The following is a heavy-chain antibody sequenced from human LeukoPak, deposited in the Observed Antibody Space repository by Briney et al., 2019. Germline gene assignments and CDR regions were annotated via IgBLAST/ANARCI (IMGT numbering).Heavy chain of an antibody. J-gene: IGHJ4*02. CDR2: ISYDGSNK. D-gene: IGHD6-19*01. Sequence: PGRSLRLSCAASGFTFSSYGMHWVRQAPGKGLEWVAVISYDGSNKYYADSVKGRFTISRDNSKNTLYLQMNSLRAEDTAVYYCAKANPPWAVAGTALDYWGQGTLVTVSS. CDR3: AKANPPWAVAGTALDY. CDR1: GFTFSSYG. V-gene: IGHV3-30*18.